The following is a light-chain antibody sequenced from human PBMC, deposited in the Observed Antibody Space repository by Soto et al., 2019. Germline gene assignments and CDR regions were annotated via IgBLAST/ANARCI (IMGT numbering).Light chain of an antibody. CDR2: DDN. V-gene: IGLV1-51*01. CDR3: GSWDSSLSADV. CDR1: SSNIGGNS. Sequence: QSALTQPPSVSAAPGQKVTISCSGSSSNIGGNSVSWYQQLPGTAPKLLIYDDNKRPSGIPDRFSGSKSRTSATLGITGFQTGDDADYYCGSWDSSLSADVFGTGTKATVL. J-gene: IGLJ1*01.